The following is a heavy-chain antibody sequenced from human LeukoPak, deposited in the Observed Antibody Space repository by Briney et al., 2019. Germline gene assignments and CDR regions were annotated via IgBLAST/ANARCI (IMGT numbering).Heavy chain of an antibody. CDR2: IHYSGST. J-gene: IGHJ4*02. CDR3: ANEVHYYDSSGYSYHFDY. D-gene: IGHD3-22*01. Sequence: SETLSLTCTVSGGSISSYYWSWIRQPPGKGLEWIGHIHYSGSTNHNPSLKSRVTISVDTSKNQFSLKLSSVTAADTAVYYCANEVHYYDSSGYSYHFDYWGQGTLVTVSS. CDR1: GGSISSYY. V-gene: IGHV4-59*12.